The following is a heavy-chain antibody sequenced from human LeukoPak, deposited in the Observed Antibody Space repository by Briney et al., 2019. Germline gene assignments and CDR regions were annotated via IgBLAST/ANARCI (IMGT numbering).Heavy chain of an antibody. CDR1: GYTFTSYD. J-gene: IGHJ6*03. CDR3: ARGVGEIAAAMSYYYYMDV. CDR2: IIPIFGTA. V-gene: IGHV1-69*05. D-gene: IGHD6-13*01. Sequence: SVKVSCKASGYTFTSYDINWVRQATGQGLEWMGRIIPIFGTANYAQKFQGRVTITTDESTSTAYMELSSLRSEDTAVYYCARGVGEIAAAMSYYYYMDVWGKGTTVTVSS.